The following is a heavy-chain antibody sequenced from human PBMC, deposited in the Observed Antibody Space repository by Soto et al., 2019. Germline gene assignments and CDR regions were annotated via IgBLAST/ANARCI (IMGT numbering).Heavy chain of an antibody. Sequence: GGSLRLSCAASGFTFSSYGMHWVRQAPGKGLEWVAVISYDGSKTNSYATAYAESVKGRFTISRDDSMNTAYLQMNSLKTEDTAVYFCTRQTDAVQWLVVPTDYNFDYWGQGTLVTVSS. CDR2: ISYDGSKTNSYAT. CDR1: GFTFSSYG. V-gene: IGHV3-73*01. CDR3: TRQTDAVQWLVVPTDYNFDY. D-gene: IGHD6-19*01. J-gene: IGHJ4*02.